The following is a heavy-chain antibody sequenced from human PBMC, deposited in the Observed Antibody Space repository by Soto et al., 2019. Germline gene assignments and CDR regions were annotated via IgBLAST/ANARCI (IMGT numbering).Heavy chain of an antibody. CDR2: IYYSGST. D-gene: IGHD1-26*01. Sequence: SETLSLTCTVSGGSISSYYWSWIRQPPGKGLEWIGYIYYSGSTNYNPSLKSRVTISVDTSKNQFSLKLSSVAAADTAVYYCARLGGSYAVPHFDYWGQGTLVTVSS. CDR1: GGSISSYY. CDR3: ARLGGSYAVPHFDY. V-gene: IGHV4-59*08. J-gene: IGHJ4*02.